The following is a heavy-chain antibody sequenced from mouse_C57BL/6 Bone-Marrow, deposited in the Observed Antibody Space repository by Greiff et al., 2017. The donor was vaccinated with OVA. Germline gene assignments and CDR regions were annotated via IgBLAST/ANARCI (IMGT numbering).Heavy chain of an antibody. D-gene: IGHD2-3*01. V-gene: IGHV5-6*01. CDR2: ISSGGSYT. CDR1: GFTFSSYG. J-gene: IGHJ3*01. CDR3: ARHDGYPGFAY. Sequence: EVHLVESGGDLVKPGGSLKLSCAASGFTFSSYGMSWVRQTPDKRLEWVATISSGGSYTYYPDSVKGRFTISRDNAKNTLYLQMSSLKSEDTAMYYCARHDGYPGFAYWGQGTLVTVSA.